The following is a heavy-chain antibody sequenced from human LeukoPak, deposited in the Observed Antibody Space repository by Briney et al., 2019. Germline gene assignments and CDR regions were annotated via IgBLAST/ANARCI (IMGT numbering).Heavy chain of an antibody. D-gene: IGHD6-19*01. CDR3: ARGLPDTSGWPDGGY. CDR2: LSSISHYI. CDR1: GFTFRSYS. V-gene: IGHV3-21*01. Sequence: KPAGSLRLSCAASGFTFRSYSMNWVRQAPRKGLEWVATLSSISHYIYHSDSVKGRFTISRDNAKNSLYLQMNSLRAEDTALYYCARGLPDTSGWPDGGYWGQGTLVTVSS. J-gene: IGHJ4*02.